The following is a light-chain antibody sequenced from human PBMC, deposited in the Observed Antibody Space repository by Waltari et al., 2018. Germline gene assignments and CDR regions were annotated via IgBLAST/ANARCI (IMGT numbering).Light chain of an antibody. CDR2: DAS. V-gene: IGKV3-11*01. J-gene: IGKJ1*01. CDR3: QQRRNWWS. Sequence: DILFTQSPATLSLSPEERATLSCRASQSINNYLAWFQQKPGQTPRLLIYDASNRATGIPAKFSGSGSGTDFTLTISSLEPEDFAVYYCQQRRNWWSFGQGTTVEI. CDR1: QSINNY.